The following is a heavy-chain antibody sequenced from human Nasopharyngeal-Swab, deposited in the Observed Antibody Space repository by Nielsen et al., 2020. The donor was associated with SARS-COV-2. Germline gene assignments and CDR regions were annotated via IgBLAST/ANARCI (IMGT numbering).Heavy chain of an antibody. CDR3: AKDFPQYYYYYGMDV. CDR1: GFTFSSYW. J-gene: IGHJ6*02. CDR2: IKQDGSEK. V-gene: IGHV3-7*03. Sequence: GESLKISCAASGFTFSSYWMSWVRQAPGKGLEWVANIKQDGSEKYYVDSVKGRFTISRDNSKNSLYLQMNSLRTEDTALYYCAKDFPQYYYYYGMDVWGQGTTVTVSS.